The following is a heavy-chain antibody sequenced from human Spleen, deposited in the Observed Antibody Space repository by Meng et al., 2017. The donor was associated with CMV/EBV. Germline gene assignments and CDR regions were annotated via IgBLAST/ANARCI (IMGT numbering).Heavy chain of an antibody. CDR2: ISYDGSNK. D-gene: IGHD3-22*01. V-gene: IGHV3-30-3*01. CDR1: GCTFSSYA. CDR3: ARGGMIVVVGGYFDL. Sequence: SGCTFSSYARHWVRQAPGKGLEWVAVISYDGSNKYYADSVKGRFTISRDNSKNTLYLQMNSLRAEDTAVYYCARGGMIVVVGGYFDLWGRGTLVTVSS. J-gene: IGHJ2*01.